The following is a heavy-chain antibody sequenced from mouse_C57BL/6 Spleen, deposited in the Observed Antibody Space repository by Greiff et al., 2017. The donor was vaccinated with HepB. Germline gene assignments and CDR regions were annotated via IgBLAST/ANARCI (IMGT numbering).Heavy chain of an antibody. CDR2: IDPETGDT. CDR1: GFNIKDDY. J-gene: IGHJ3*01. CDR3: TTGDSTFAY. Sequence: VQLQQSGAELVRPGASVKLSCTASGFNIKDDYMHWVKQRPEQGLEWIGWIDPETGDTEYASKFQGKATITADTSSNTAYLQLSSLTSEDTAVYYCTTGDSTFAYWGQGTLVTVSA. D-gene: IGHD2-5*01. V-gene: IGHV14-4*01.